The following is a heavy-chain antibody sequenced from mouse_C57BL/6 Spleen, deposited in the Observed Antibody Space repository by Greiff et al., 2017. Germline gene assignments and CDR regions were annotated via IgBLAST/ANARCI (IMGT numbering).Heavy chain of an antibody. J-gene: IGHJ2*01. CDR1: GYTFTSYW. V-gene: IGHV1-5*01. CDR3: SETTMVKEAYYFGY. CDR2: ICPGNSDS. Sequence: EVQLQQSGTVLARPGASVKMSCKTSGYTFTSYWMHWVKQRPGQGLEWIGAICPGNSDSRYNQKFKGKAKLTAVTSASPAYLELSSLTNEDSAVYYCSETTMVKEAYYFGYWGQGTTLTVSS. D-gene: IGHD2-2*01.